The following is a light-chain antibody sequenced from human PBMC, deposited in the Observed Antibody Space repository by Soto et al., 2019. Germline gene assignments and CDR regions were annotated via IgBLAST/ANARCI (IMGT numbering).Light chain of an antibody. J-gene: IGKJ1*01. V-gene: IGKV3-20*01. CDR3: QHYANFLWT. CDR1: QTITSTY. CDR2: GVS. Sequence: EIVLTQSPGTLSLSPGERATLSCRASQTITSTYLAWYQQKPGQAPRLLIYGVSSRATGIPARFSGSGSGTDFTLAISGLEPEDSAVYFCQHYANFLWTLGQGTKVEIK.